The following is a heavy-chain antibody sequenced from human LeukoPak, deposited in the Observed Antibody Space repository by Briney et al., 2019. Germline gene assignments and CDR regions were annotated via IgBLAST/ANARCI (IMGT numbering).Heavy chain of an antibody. J-gene: IGHJ3*02. CDR3: EKYGGGGFYI. CDR1: GDSISSFY. D-gene: IGHD3-10*01. CDR2: IYYSGNT. Sequence: SETLSLTCTVSGDSISSFYWSWIRQPPGKGLELIGYIYYSGNTHYNPSLESRVTISVDTSKNQFSLRLRSVTAADTAVYYCEKYGGGGFYIWGKGKMVPVFS. V-gene: IGHV4-59*08.